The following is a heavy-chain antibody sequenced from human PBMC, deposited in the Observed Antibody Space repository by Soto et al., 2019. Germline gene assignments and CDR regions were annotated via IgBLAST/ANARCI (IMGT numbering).Heavy chain of an antibody. CDR2: ISYDGSNK. CDR1: GFTFSSYG. CDR3: AKDTIDLQQPRRTFDP. V-gene: IGHV3-30*18. Sequence: QVQLVESGGGVVQPGRSLRLSCAASGFTFSSYGMHWVRQAPGKGLEWVAVISYDGSNKYYADSVKGRFTISRDNSKNTLYLQMNSLRAEDTAVYYCAKDTIDLQQPRRTFDPWGQGSLVTVSS. D-gene: IGHD6-13*01. J-gene: IGHJ5*02.